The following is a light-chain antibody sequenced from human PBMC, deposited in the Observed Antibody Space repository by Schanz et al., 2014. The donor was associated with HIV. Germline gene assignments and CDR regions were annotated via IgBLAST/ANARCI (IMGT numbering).Light chain of an antibody. CDR2: ATS. CDR1: QGLHSSF. Sequence: DILLTQSPASLSLSLGDRVTLSCRASQGLHSSFVSCHQQKRDQPPMLVLYATSTTAAGIPDRFSGTGSGTDFTLTISRLEPEDFAVYYCQQYGSSPLTFGGGTNVEI. V-gene: IGKV3-20*01. CDR3: QQYGSSPLT. J-gene: IGKJ4*01.